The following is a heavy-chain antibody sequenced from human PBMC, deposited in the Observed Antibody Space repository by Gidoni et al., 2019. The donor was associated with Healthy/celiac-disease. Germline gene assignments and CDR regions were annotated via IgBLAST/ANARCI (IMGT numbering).Heavy chain of an antibody. J-gene: IGHJ6*02. CDR2: INPNSGGT. CDR3: ARSLYCSGGSCYPYGMDV. Sequence: QVQLVQSGAEVTKPGASVKVTCKASGYNFTGYDMHWVRQAPGQGLEWMGWINPNSGGTNYAQKCQGRVTMTRDTSISTAYMELSRLRSDDTAVYYCARSLYCSGGSCYPYGMDVWGQGTTVTVSS. CDR1: GYNFTGYD. D-gene: IGHD2-15*01. V-gene: IGHV1-2*02.